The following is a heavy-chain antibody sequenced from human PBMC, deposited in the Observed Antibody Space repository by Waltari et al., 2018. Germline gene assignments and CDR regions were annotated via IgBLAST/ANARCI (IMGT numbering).Heavy chain of an antibody. Sequence: EVQLVESGGGLVKPGGSLRLSCAASGFTFSSYSMTWVRQAPGKGLEWVSSISSSSSYIYYADSVKGRFTISRDNAKNSLYLQMNSLRAEDTAVYYCARDSIASSGYRYYFDYWGQGTLVTVSS. J-gene: IGHJ4*02. CDR2: ISSSSSYI. CDR3: ARDSIASSGYRYYFDY. V-gene: IGHV3-21*01. CDR1: GFTFSSYS. D-gene: IGHD3-22*01.